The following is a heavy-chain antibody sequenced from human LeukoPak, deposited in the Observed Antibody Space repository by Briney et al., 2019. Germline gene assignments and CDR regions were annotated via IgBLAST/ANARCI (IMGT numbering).Heavy chain of an antibody. CDR1: GGSFSGYY. Sequence: SETLSLTCAVYGGSFSGYYWSWIRQPPGKGLEWIGEINHSGSTNYNPSLKSRLTISVDTSKNQFSLKLSSVTATATAVYYCARVQYSSSSIDYWGQGTLVTVSS. V-gene: IGHV4-34*01. CDR3: ARVQYSSSSIDY. J-gene: IGHJ4*02. CDR2: INHSGST. D-gene: IGHD6-6*01.